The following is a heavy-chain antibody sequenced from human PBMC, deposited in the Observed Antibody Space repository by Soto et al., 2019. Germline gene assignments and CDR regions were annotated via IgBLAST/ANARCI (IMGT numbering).Heavy chain of an antibody. D-gene: IGHD3-22*01. V-gene: IGHV1-18*01. J-gene: IGHJ4*02. CDR1: GDGFSNYG. CDR2: VSAYDGQT. CDR3: ARVWYYDSSGYYAFDY. Sequence: QVQLVQSGAEVKKPGASVRVSCKASGDGFSNYGFSWVRQAPGQGLEWMGWVSAYDGQTTYTKKFEGRVTMTTDTSWSTAYMELRSLRSDDTAVYYCARVWYYDSSGYYAFDYWGLGTLVSVSS.